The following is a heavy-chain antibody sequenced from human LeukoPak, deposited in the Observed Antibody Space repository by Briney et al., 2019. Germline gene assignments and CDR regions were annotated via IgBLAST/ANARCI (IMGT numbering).Heavy chain of an antibody. CDR1: GFTFSDYW. CDR2: IRYDGSNK. Sequence: GGSLRLSCAASGFTFSDYWMTWVRQAPGKGLEWVAFIRYDGSNKYYADSVKGRFTISRDNSKNTLYLQMNSLRAEDTAVYYCAKDQPGIAAAGTFDYWGQGTLVTVSS. CDR3: AKDQPGIAAAGTFDY. V-gene: IGHV3-30*02. J-gene: IGHJ4*02. D-gene: IGHD6-13*01.